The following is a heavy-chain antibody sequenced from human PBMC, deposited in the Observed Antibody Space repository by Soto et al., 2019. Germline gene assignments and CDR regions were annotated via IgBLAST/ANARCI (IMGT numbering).Heavy chain of an antibody. D-gene: IGHD5-18*01. V-gene: IGHV3-74*01. CDR3: AKDYRLWFRGGYFDY. J-gene: IGHJ4*02. CDR2: INNDGTRT. Sequence: GGSLRLSCAASGFTFSHYWMHWVRQVPGKGLVWVSRINNDGTRTFYADSVKGRFTVSRDNAKNTLYLQMNSLRAEDTAVYYCAKDYRLWFRGGYFDYWGQGTLVTVSS. CDR1: GFTFSHYW.